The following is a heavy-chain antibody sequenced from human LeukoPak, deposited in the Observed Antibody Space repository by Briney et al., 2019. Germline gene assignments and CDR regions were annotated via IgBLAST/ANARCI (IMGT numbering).Heavy chain of an antibody. CDR3: AKVRIQLWYYFDY. D-gene: IGHD5-18*01. V-gene: IGHV3-7*01. CDR1: AFTFSNYW. CDR2: IKQDGSEK. J-gene: IGHJ4*02. Sequence: GGSLRLSCAASAFTFSNYWMSWVRQAPGKGLEWVANIKQDGSEKNYVDPVKGRFTISRDNSKNTLYLQMNSLRAEDTAVYYCAKVRIQLWYYFDYWGQGTLVTVSS.